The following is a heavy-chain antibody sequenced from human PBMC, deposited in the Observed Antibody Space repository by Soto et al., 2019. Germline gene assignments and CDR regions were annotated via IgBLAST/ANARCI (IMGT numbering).Heavy chain of an antibody. CDR1: GGAFSSYS. Sequence: ASVKGSWKASGGAFSSYSRSWVRQAPGQGLECMGWIIPIFGTANYAQKFQGRVTITADKSTSTAYMELSSLRSEDTAVYYCASVNNGYCSSTSCYKGKGYYYYGMDVWGQGTTVTVPS. D-gene: IGHD2-2*02. V-gene: IGHV1-69*06. CDR2: IIPIFGTA. J-gene: IGHJ6*02. CDR3: ASVNNGYCSSTSCYKGKGYYYYGMDV.